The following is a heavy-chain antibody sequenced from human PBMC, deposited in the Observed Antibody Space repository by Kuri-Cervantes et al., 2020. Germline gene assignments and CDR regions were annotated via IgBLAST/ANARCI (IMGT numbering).Heavy chain of an antibody. J-gene: IGHJ6*02. CDR2: ISWNSGSI. CDR1: GFTFDDYA. CDR3: AKEGEVRGHFMVRGWDYYYGMDV. D-gene: IGHD3-10*01. Sequence: SLRLSCAASGFTFDDYAMHWVRQATGKGLELVSGISWNSGSIGYADSVKGRFTISRDNAKNSLYLQMNSLRAEDTALYYCAKEGEVRGHFMVRGWDYYYGMDVWGQGTTVTVSS. V-gene: IGHV3-9*01.